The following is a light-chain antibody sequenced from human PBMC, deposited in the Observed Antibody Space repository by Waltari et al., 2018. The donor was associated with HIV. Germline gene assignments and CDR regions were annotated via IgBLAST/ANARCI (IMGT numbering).Light chain of an antibody. Sequence: EIVMTQSPATLSVSPGERATLSCRASQSVSSNLAWYQHKPGQAPRLFIYGASTRATGIPARFSGSGSGTDFTLTINSLQSEDFAVYYCQQYSNWPRTFGQGTKVEIK. J-gene: IGKJ1*01. CDR1: QSVSSN. CDR2: GAS. V-gene: IGKV3-15*01. CDR3: QQYSNWPRT.